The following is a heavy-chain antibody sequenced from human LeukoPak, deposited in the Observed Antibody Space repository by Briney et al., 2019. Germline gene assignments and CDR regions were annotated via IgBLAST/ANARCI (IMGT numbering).Heavy chain of an antibody. D-gene: IGHD3-9*01. Sequence: AGGSLRLSCAASGFTFSSYSMNWVRQAPGKGLEWVSSISSSSRYIYYADSVKGRFTISRDNAKNSLYLQMNSLRAEDTAVYYCAREIRYYDILTGYYTRFDYWGQGTLVTVSS. CDR2: ISSSSRYI. CDR3: AREIRYYDILTGYYTRFDY. V-gene: IGHV3-21*01. CDR1: GFTFSSYS. J-gene: IGHJ4*02.